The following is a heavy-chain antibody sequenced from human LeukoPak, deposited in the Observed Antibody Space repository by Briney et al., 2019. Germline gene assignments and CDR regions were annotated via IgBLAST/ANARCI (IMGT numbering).Heavy chain of an antibody. CDR2: IYPGDSDT. V-gene: IGHV5-51*01. D-gene: IGHD3-22*01. J-gene: IGHJ4*02. CDR3: ARRSYYYDSSGYYWFDY. CDR1: GYSFTSYW. Sequence: GESLKISCKGSGYSFTSYWIGWVRQMPGKGLEWMGIIYPGDSDTRYSPSFHGQVTISADKSISTAYLQWSSLKASDTAMYYCARRSYYYDSSGYYWFDYWGQGTLVTVSS.